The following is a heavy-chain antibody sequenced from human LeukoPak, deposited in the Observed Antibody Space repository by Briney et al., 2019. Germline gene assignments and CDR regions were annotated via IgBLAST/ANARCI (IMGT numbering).Heavy chain of an antibody. J-gene: IGHJ6*02. CDR1: GFTFSDYY. V-gene: IGHV3-11*04. CDR2: ISSSGSTI. D-gene: IGHD6-19*01. CDR3: AREIRKAGYYYYGMDV. Sequence: PGGSLRLSCAASGFTFSDYYMSWLRQAPGKGLEWVSYISSSGSTIYYADSVKGRFTISRDNAKNSLYLQMNSLRAEDTAVYYCAREIRKAGYYYYGMDVWGQGTTVTVSS.